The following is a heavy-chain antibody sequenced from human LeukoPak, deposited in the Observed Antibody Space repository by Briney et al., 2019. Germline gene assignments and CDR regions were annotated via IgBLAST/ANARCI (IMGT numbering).Heavy chain of an antibody. CDR3: ARDPLDY. CDR1: GFTFNTYA. Sequence: GGSLRLSCAASGFTFNTYAMNWVRQAPGKGLEWDSGITVSGGGTYYADFVKGRFTISRDNSKNTLYLQMNSLRAEDTAVYYCARDPLDYWGQGTLVTVSS. J-gene: IGHJ4*02. V-gene: IGHV3-23*01. CDR2: ITVSGGGT.